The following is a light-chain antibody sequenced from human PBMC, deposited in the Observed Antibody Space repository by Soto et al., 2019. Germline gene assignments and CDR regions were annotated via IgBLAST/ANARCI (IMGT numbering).Light chain of an antibody. J-gene: IGLJ2*01. CDR2: EVS. V-gene: IGLV2-8*01. CDR3: SSYAGYYTLL. Sequence: QSALTQPPSASGTPGQSVTIPCTGTSSDVGDYNYVSWYQQHPGKAPKLMIYEVSRRPSGVPDRFSGSKSGNTASLTVSGLQAEDEADYYCSSYAGYYTLLFGGGTKVTVL. CDR1: SSDVGDYNY.